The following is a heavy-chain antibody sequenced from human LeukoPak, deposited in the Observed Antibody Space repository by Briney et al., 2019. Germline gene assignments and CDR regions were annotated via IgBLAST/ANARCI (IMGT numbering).Heavy chain of an antibody. D-gene: IGHD5-24*01. CDR2: ISSSSSYI. J-gene: IGHJ4*02. V-gene: IGHV3-21*01. CDR1: GFTFSSCS. Sequence: GGSLRLSCAASGFTFSSCSMNWVRQAPGKGLEWVSSISSSSSYIYYADSVKGRFTISRDNAKNSLYLQMNSLRAEDTAVYYCARDPFLEMATIGYWGQGTLVTVSS. CDR3: ARDPFLEMATIGY.